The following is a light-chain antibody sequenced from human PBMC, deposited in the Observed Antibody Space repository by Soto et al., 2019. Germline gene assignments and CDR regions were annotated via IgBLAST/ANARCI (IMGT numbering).Light chain of an antibody. CDR2: DAS. CDR1: RGVNYW. CDR3: QQYGFS. Sequence: DIQMTQSPSTLSASVGAGVTIPGGASRGVNYWLAGYQQKPGMAPKLLIHDASSLESGVPSRFSGSGSGTEFTLTISSLQPDDSATYYCQQYGFSFGPGTKVEIK. J-gene: IGKJ3*01. V-gene: IGKV1-5*01.